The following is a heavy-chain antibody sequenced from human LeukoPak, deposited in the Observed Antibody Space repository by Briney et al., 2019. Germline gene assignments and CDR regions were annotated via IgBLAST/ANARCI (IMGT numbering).Heavy chain of an antibody. J-gene: IGHJ4*02. CDR3: ARLTFTSGSIDY. Sequence: GESLKISCKASGYRFTNFWIAWVRQLPGKGMEWMGIIYAGDSDTGYSPSFQGQVTISVDRSISTAYLQWSSLKASDSAMYYCARLTFTSGSIDYWGQGTLVTVSS. D-gene: IGHD2-2*01. CDR2: IYAGDSDT. V-gene: IGHV5-51*01. CDR1: GYRFTNFW.